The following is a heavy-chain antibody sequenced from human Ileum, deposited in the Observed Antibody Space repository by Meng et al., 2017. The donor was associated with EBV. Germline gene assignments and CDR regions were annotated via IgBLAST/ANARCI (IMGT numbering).Heavy chain of an antibody. V-gene: IGHV3-NL1*01. CDR3: EKEYRTGWE. D-gene: IGHD6-19*01. J-gene: IGHJ4*02. CDR2: NYSGGSTT. Sequence: EARGGVDPPGSTLRLCCAACGFIFNNSWMSWVRPPGGGVVECVSFNYSGGSTTLYADSVKGRLTISKDNSQNTLYLQMNGLRVEDTDLYYCEKEYRTGWEWGRGTLVTVSS. CDR1: GFIFNNSW.